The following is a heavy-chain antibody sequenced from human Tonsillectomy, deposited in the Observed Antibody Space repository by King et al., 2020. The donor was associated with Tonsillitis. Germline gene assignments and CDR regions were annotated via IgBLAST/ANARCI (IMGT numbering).Heavy chain of an antibody. Sequence: VQLVESGGGLVQPGGSLRLSCAASGFTFSSFAMNWVRQAPGKGLEWVSAISGSGDSTYFADSVKGRFTISRDDSKNTLYLVMNSLRAEDTAVYYCAKRFSGVYRAFDFWGQGTMVTVSS. CDR2: ISGSGDST. CDR3: AKRFSGVYRAFDF. CDR1: GFTFSSFA. V-gene: IGHV3-23*04. D-gene: IGHD6-13*01. J-gene: IGHJ3*01.